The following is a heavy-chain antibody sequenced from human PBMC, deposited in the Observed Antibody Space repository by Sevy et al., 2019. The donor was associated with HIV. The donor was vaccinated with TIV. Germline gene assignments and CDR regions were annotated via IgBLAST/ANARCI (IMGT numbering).Heavy chain of an antibody. Sequence: GGSLRLSCAASGFTFNTHAMNWVRQAPGKGLEWVSTISGPAYKTYYADSVKGRFTISRDNAKNSLYLQMNSLRAEDTALYYCARDRGVGTSSYGMDVWGQGTTVTVSS. J-gene: IGHJ6*02. D-gene: IGHD1-26*01. V-gene: IGHV3-23*01. CDR2: ISGPAYKT. CDR1: GFTFNTHA. CDR3: ARDRGVGTSSYGMDV.